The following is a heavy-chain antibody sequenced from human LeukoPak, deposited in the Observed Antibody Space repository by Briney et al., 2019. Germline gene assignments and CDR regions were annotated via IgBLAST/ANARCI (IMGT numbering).Heavy chain of an antibody. CDR2: MYTSGST. Sequence: SETLSLTCSVSGGSINNYYWSWIRQAAGKGLEWIGRMYTSGSTHYNPSLKSRFTMSVDTSKNQFSLKLKSVTAADTAVYYCSAQGYSYGYVGYMDVWGKGTMVTVSS. CDR1: GGSINNYY. J-gene: IGHJ6*03. D-gene: IGHD5-18*01. CDR3: SAQGYSYGYVGYMDV. V-gene: IGHV4-4*07.